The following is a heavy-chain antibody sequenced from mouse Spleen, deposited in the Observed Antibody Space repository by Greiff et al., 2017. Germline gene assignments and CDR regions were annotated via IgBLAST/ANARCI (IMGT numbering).Heavy chain of an antibody. J-gene: IGHJ2*01. CDR2: IWTGGGT. CDR1: GFSLTSYA. CDR3: ARNGVYDGYFYYFDY. V-gene: IGHV2-9-1*01. Sequence: VKLVESGPGLVAPSQSLSITCTVSGFSLTSYAISWVRQPPGKGLEWLGVIWTGGGTNYNSALKSRLSISKDNSKSQVFLKMNSLQTDDTARYYCARNGVYDGYFYYFDYWGQGTTLTVSS. D-gene: IGHD2-3*01.